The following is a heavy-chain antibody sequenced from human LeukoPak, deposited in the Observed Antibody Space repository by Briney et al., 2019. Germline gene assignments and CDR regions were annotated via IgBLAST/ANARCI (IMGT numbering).Heavy chain of an antibody. V-gene: IGHV3-7*05. CDR1: GFTFSTYW. CDR2: IRQDGNEK. Sequence: PGGSLRLSCAVSGFTFSTYWMSWVRQAPGKGLEWVANIRQDGNEKHYVDSVKGRFTISRDNAENSLYLQMDSLRAEDTAMYYCARRHSSGWYGDDYWGQGTLVTVSS. D-gene: IGHD6-19*01. CDR3: ARRHSSGWYGDDY. J-gene: IGHJ4*02.